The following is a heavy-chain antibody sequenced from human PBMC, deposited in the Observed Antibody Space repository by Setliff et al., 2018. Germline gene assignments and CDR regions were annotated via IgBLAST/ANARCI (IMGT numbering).Heavy chain of an antibody. Sequence: PSETLSLTCAVYGGSFSGYYWSWIRQPLGKGLEWIGEINHSGSTNYNPSLKSRVTISVDTSKNQFSLKLSSVTAADAAVYYCASRLRRIAAAGRRAFDIWGQGTMVTVSS. V-gene: IGHV4-34*01. CDR2: INHSGST. CDR3: ASRLRRIAAAGRRAFDI. J-gene: IGHJ3*02. CDR1: GGSFSGYY. D-gene: IGHD6-13*01.